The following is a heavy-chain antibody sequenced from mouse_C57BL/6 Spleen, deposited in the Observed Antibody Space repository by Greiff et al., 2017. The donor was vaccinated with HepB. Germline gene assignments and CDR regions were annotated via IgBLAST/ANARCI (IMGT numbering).Heavy chain of an antibody. CDR2: ISGGGGNT. CDR3: ARHYYGSSRYFDY. D-gene: IGHD1-1*01. CDR1: GFTFSSYT. Sequence: EVQLVESGGGLVKPGGSLKLSCAASGFTFSSYTMSWVRQTPEKRLEWVATISGGGGNTYYPDSVKGRFTISRDNAKNTLYLQMSSLRSEDTALYYCARHYYGSSRYFDYWGQGTTLTVSS. J-gene: IGHJ2*01. V-gene: IGHV5-9*01.